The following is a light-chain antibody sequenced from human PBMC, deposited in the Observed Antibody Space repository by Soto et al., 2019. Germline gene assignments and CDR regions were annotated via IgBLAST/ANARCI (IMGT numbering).Light chain of an antibody. CDR2: GNS. CDR3: QSYGSSRRYV. J-gene: IGLJ1*01. Sequence: QSVLTQPPSASGALGQRVTISCTGSSSNIGAGYDVYWYQQVPGTAPKLHIYGNSNRPSGVPDRCSGAKSGTSASLAITGLQAEDEADYYCQSYGSSRRYVFGTGTKLTVL. CDR1: SSNIGAGYD. V-gene: IGLV1-40*01.